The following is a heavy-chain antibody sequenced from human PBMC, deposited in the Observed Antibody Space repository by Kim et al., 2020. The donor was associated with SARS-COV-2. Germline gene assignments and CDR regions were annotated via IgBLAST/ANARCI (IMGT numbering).Heavy chain of an antibody. D-gene: IGHD6-6*01. J-gene: IGHJ1*01. CDR3: ARREYSSSTEYFQH. CDR1: GGSISSGGYY. Sequence: SETLSLTCTVSGGSISSGGYYWSWIRQHPGKGLEWIGYIHYSGSTYYNPSLKSRVTISVDTSENQFSLRLRSATAADTAVYYCARREYSSSTEYFQHWGQGTLVTVSS. V-gene: IGHV4-31*03. CDR2: IHYSGST.